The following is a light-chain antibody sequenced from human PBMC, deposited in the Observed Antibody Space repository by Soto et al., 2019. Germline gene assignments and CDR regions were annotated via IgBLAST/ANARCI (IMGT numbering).Light chain of an antibody. J-gene: IGKJ1*01. CDR1: QSISSW. CDR2: DAP. CDR3: QQYNSYSGT. Sequence: DIQMTQSPSTLSASLGDRVTITCRASQSISSWLAWYQQKPGKAPKLLIYDAPSLESGVPSRFSGSGSGTEFTLTISSLQPDDFATYYCQQYNSYSGTFGQGTKV. V-gene: IGKV1-5*01.